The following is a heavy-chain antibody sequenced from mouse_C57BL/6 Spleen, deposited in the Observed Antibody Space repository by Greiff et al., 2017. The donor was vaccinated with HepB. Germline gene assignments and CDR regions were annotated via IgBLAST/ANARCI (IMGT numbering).Heavy chain of an antibody. CDR3: ARSCDYYYCDY. V-gene: IGHV1-54*01. CDR2: INPGSGGT. Sequence: QVQLQQSGAELVRPGTSVKVSCKASGYAFTNYLIEWVKQRPGQGLEWIGVINPGSGGTNYNEKFKGKATLTADKSSSTAYMQLSSLTSEDSAVYLCARSCDYYYCDYWGQGTTLTVSS. D-gene: IGHD2-4*01. J-gene: IGHJ2*01. CDR1: GYAFTNYL.